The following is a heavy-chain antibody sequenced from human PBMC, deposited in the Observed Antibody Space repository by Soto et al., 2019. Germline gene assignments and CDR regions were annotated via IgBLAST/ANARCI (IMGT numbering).Heavy chain of an antibody. V-gene: IGHV3-23*01. D-gene: IGHD2-2*01. CDR1: GFTFGSYA. CDR3: ARADVGSCRSTTCYPFHN. J-gene: IGHJ4*01. Sequence: EVQMLESGGGLVQPGGSLRLSCAASGFTFGSYAMSWVRQIPGKGLEWVAAISGSDPVTYHAGSVRGRFTISRDNSKNTLYLQMNSLRVEDTALYYCARADVGSCRSTTCYPFHNSGRGTLVTVSS. CDR2: ISGSDPVT.